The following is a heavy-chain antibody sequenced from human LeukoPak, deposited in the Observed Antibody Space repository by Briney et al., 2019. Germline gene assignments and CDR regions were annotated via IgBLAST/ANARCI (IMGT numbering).Heavy chain of an antibody. Sequence: GGSLRLSCAASGFALSSHWMTWVRQVPGRGPEWVANVNRDGSETYYLDSVKGRFTISKDNAKNSLYLQMNSLRAEDTALYHCARNNGMDVWGQGTTVIVFS. CDR2: VNRDGSET. CDR3: ARNNGMDV. V-gene: IGHV3-7*03. CDR1: GFALSSHW. J-gene: IGHJ6*02.